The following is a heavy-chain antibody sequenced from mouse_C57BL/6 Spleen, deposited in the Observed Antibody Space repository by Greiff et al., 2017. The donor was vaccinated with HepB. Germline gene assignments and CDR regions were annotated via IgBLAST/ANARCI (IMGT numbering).Heavy chain of an antibody. J-gene: IGHJ3*01. CDR3: AREGRLAY. V-gene: IGHV1-50*01. CDR2: IDPSDSYT. Sequence: VQLQQPGAELVKPGASVKLSCKASGYTFTSYWMQWVKQRPGQGLEWIGEIDPSDSYTNYNQKFKGKATLTVDTSSSTAYMQLSSLTSEDSAVYYCAREGRLAYWGQGTLVTVSA. CDR1: GYTFTSYW.